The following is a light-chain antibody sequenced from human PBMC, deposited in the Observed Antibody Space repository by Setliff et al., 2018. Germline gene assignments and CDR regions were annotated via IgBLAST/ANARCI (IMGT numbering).Light chain of an antibody. CDR2: WAS. Sequence: DIVMTQSPDSLVVSLGDRATINCRSSQNLLYNPNNKNYLAWYQQKPGQPPELLIYWASTRESGVPDRFSGRGSGTDFTLTISSLQAEDVAVYYCQQYYSTPLTFGGGTKVDIK. J-gene: IGKJ4*01. V-gene: IGKV4-1*01. CDR3: QQYYSTPLT. CDR1: QNLLYNPNNKNY.